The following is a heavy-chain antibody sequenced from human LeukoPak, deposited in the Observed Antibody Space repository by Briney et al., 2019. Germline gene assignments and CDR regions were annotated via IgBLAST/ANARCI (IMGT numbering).Heavy chain of an antibody. CDR3: ARVHGVWGSYRLYWCFDL. Sequence: SETLSLTCTVSGGSISSSSYYWGWIRQPPGKGLEWIGSIYYSGSTYYNPSLKSRVTISVDTSKNQFSLKLSSVTAADTAVYYCARVHGVWGSYRLYWCFDLWGRGTLVTVSS. V-gene: IGHV4-39*07. J-gene: IGHJ2*01. CDR2: IYYSGST. D-gene: IGHD3-16*02. CDR1: GGSISSSSYY.